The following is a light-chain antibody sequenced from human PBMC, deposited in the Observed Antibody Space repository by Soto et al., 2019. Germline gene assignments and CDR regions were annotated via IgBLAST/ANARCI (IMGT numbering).Light chain of an antibody. CDR1: QSVSSN. CDR3: QQYSNWPRT. V-gene: IGKV3-15*01. J-gene: IGKJ1*01. Sequence: EIVMTQSPITLFVSPGDRATLSCRASQSVSSNLGWYQQKPGQVPRLLIYGASTRATGIPARFSGSGSGTEFTLTISSLQSEDFAVYYCQQYSNWPRTFGQGTKVDIK. CDR2: GAS.